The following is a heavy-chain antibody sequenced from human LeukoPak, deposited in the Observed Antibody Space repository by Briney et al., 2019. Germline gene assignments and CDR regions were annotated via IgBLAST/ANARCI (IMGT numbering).Heavy chain of an antibody. J-gene: IGHJ4*02. V-gene: IGHV1-24*01. Sequence: ASVKVSCKVSGYTLTELSMHWVRQAPGKGLEWMGGFDPEDGETIYAQKFQGRVTMTEDTSTDIAYMELSSLRSEDTAVYYCATGGINHFDSSGYYNFWGQGTLVTVSS. CDR1: GYTLTELS. D-gene: IGHD3-22*01. CDR2: FDPEDGET. CDR3: ATGGINHFDSSGYYNF.